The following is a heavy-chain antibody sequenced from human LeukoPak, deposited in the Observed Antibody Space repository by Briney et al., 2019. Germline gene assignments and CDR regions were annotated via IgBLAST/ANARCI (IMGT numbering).Heavy chain of an antibody. CDR2: INPNSCGT. J-gene: IGHJ4*02. Sequence: GASVKVSCKASGYTFTGYYMHWVRQAPGQGLEWMGWINPNSCGTNYAQKFQGRVTMTRDTSISTAYMELSRLRSDDTAVYYCARVPRIQLWPATDYWGQGTLVTVSS. CDR3: ARVPRIQLWPATDY. D-gene: IGHD5-18*01. V-gene: IGHV1-2*02. CDR1: GYTFTGYY.